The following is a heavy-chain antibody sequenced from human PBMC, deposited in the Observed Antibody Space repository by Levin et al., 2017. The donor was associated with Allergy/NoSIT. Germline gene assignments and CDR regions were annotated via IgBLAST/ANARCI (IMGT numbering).Heavy chain of an antibody. D-gene: IGHD3-10*01. V-gene: IGHV4-59*01. J-gene: IGHJ5*02. CDR2: MSYTGTT. CDR3: ARGSTGQYDP. Sequence: KASETLSLTCTVSGDSITRGYWSWIRQPPGKGLEWIAYMSYTGTTYYNPSLNSRVSVSLDTSKNQFSLKLRSVTAADTAVYYCARGSTGQYDPWGQGTLVTVSS. CDR1: GDSITRGY.